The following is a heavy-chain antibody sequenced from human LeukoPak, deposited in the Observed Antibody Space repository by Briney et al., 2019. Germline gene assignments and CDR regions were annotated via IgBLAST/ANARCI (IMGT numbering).Heavy chain of an antibody. J-gene: IGHJ4*02. Sequence: GGSLRLSCAASGFTFSSYAMHWVRQAPGKGLEWVAVISYDGSNKYYADSVKGRFTIPRDNSKNTLYLQMNSLRAEDTAVYYCARDLPNYYDSSGYFDYWGQGTLVTVSS. CDR1: GFTFSSYA. CDR3: ARDLPNYYDSSGYFDY. D-gene: IGHD3-22*01. V-gene: IGHV3-30-3*01. CDR2: ISYDGSNK.